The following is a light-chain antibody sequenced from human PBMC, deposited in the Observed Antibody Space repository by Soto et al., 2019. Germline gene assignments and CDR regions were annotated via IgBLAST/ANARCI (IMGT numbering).Light chain of an antibody. CDR2: EVS. V-gene: IGLV2-14*01. J-gene: IGLJ3*02. Sequence: SALTQPASVSGAPGQSITISCTGTSSDVGGYNYVSWYQQHPGKVPKLMIYEVSNRPSGVSNRFSGSKSGNTASLTISGLQAEDEDDYYCSSYTSSSTLVFGGGTKLTVL. CDR3: SSYTSSSTLV. CDR1: SSDVGGYNY.